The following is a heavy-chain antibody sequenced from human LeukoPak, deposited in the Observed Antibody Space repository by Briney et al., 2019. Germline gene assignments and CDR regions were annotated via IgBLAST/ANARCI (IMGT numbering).Heavy chain of an antibody. CDR2: TYYRSKWYN. J-gene: IGHJ4*02. CDR3: ARVKYSGYFISRWPFDY. CDR1: GDSVSSNSAA. D-gene: IGHD5-12*01. V-gene: IGHV6-1*01. Sequence: SQTLSLTCAISGDSVSSNSAAWNWIRQSPSRGLEWLGRTYYRSKWYNDYAVSVKSRITINPDTSKNQFSLQLNSVTPEDTAVYYCARVKYSGYFISRWPFDYWGQGTLVTVSS.